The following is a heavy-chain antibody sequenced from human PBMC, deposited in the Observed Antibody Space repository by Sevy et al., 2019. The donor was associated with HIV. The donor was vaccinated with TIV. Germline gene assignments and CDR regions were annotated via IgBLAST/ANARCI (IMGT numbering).Heavy chain of an antibody. J-gene: IGHJ3*02. CDR3: ERDFRTGDRREAFDI. CDR1: AFTLSGYS. D-gene: IGHD7-27*01. CDR2: VTPGTDI. V-gene: IGHV3-21*06. Sequence: GGSLRLSCAASAFTLSGYSISWVRQAPGKGLEWVSSVTPGTDIYYGDSVRGRFTASRDNAKNSVYLQMNSLSDEDTAVYYCERDFRTGDRREAFDIWGQGTKVTVSS.